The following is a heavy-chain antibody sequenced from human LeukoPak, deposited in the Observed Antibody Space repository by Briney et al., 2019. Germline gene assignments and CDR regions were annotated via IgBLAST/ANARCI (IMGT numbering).Heavy chain of an antibody. D-gene: IGHD3-3*01. Sequence: GGSLRLSCGASGFTFSNYGMLWVRQAPGKGLDWVAFIRYDGNNKLYADSVKGRFTISRDNSKNTLYLHINSLRAEDTAAYYCAREPTLGYYTYYFDYWDQGTLVTVSP. CDR2: IRYDGNNK. J-gene: IGHJ4*02. V-gene: IGHV3-30*02. CDR1: GFTFSNYG. CDR3: AREPTLGYYTYYFDY.